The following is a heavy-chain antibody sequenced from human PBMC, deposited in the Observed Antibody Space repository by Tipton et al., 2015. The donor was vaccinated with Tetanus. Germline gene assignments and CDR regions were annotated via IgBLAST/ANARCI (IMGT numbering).Heavy chain of an antibody. CDR1: GGSISSYY. CDR2: IYYSGST. V-gene: IGHV4-59*01. J-gene: IGHJ4*02. Sequence: LRLSCTVSGGSISSYYWSWIRQPPGKGLEWIGYIYYSGSTNYNPSLKSRVTISVDTSTNQFSLKLSSVTAADTAVYYCARGGLGEVGYWGQGTLVTVSS. D-gene: IGHD2-15*01. CDR3: ARGGLGEVGY.